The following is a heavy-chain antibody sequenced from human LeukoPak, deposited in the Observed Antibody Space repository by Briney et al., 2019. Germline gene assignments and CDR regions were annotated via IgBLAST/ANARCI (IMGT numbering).Heavy chain of an antibody. J-gene: IGHJ4*02. CDR2: INPNSGGT. V-gene: IGHV1-2*04. Sequence: GASVKVSCKASGYTFTGYYMHWVRQAPGQGLEWMGWINPNSGGTNYAQKFQGWVTMTRDTSISTAYMELSRLRSDDTAVYYCARGSGYYYGSGSCFDYWGQGTLVTVSS. CDR3: ARGSGYYYGSGSCFDY. D-gene: IGHD3-10*01. CDR1: GYTFTGYY.